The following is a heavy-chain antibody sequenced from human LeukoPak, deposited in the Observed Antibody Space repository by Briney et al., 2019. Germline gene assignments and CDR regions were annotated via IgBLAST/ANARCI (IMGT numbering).Heavy chain of an antibody. D-gene: IGHD5-12*01. CDR2: INPSGGST. CDR1: GYTFTSYY. Sequence: ASVKVSCKASGYTFTSYYMHWVRQAPGQGLEWMGIINPSGGSTSYAQKFQGRVAMTRDTSTSTVYMQLSSLRSEDTAVYYCARDRHSGYDPLGYWGQGTLVTVSS. V-gene: IGHV1-46*01. CDR3: ARDRHSGYDPLGY. J-gene: IGHJ4*02.